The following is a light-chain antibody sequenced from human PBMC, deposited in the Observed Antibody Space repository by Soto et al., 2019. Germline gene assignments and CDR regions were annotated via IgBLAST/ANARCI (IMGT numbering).Light chain of an antibody. CDR2: DVT. CDR3: SSYTSSSTLV. Sequence: QSALTQPAFVSGSPGQSITISCTGTNSDVGGYNFVSWYQQHPGKVPKLMIYDVTNRPSGVSNRFSGSKSGNTASLTISGLQAEDEADYYCSSYTSSSTLVFGTGINLT. V-gene: IGLV2-14*01. CDR1: NSDVGGYNF. J-gene: IGLJ1*01.